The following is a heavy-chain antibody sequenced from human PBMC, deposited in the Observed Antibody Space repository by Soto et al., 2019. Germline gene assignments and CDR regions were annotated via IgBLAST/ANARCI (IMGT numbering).Heavy chain of an antibody. J-gene: IGHJ3*02. V-gene: IGHV4-30-2*01. Sequence: SETLSLTCAVSGGSISSGGYSWSWIRQPPGKGLEWIGYIYHSGSTYYNPSLKSRVTISVDRSKNQFSLKLSSVTAADTAVYYCARDREGSSWYGDTAFDIWGQGTMVTVSS. CDR1: GGSISSGGYS. D-gene: IGHD6-13*01. CDR2: IYHSGST. CDR3: ARDREGSSWYGDTAFDI.